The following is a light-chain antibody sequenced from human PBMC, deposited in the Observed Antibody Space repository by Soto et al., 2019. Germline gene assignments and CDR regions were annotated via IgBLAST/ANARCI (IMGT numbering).Light chain of an antibody. V-gene: IGKV1-5*01. CDR1: QSISSW. Sequence: DIRMTQSPSTLSASVGDRVTITCRASQSISSWLAWYQQKAGKSPKLLIYDASSLERGVPSRFSGSGSGTEFTLTISSLQPDDFATYYCQQYLSYSTFGQGTKLEIK. CDR2: DAS. CDR3: QQYLSYST. J-gene: IGKJ2*01.